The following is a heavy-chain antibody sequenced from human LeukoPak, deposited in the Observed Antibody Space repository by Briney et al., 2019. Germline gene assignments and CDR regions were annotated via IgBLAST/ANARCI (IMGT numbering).Heavy chain of an antibody. CDR1: GGSFSGYY. J-gene: IGHJ4*02. V-gene: IGHV4-34*01. D-gene: IGHD3-9*01. CDR3: ARCHYHILTGRTYFDA. CDR2: INHSGST. Sequence: PSETLSLTCAVYGGSFSGYYWSWIRQPPGKGQEWIGEINHSGSTNYNPSLKSRVTISVDTSKNQFSLKLSSVTAADTAVYYCARCHYHILTGRTYFDAWGQGTLVTVSS.